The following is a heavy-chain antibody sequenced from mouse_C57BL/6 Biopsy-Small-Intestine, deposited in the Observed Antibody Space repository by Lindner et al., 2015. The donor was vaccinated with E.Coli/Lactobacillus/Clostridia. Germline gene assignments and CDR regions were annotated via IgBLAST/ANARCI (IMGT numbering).Heavy chain of an antibody. Sequence: VQLQESGAELVKPGASVKISCKASGYTFGRYWMNWVKQRPGKGLEWIGQIYPGDGDTNYNGNFKGKATLTADKSSSTVYMQLSSLTSEDSAVYFCAREGYGYLDVWGTGTTVTVSS. CDR1: GYTFGRYW. J-gene: IGHJ1*03. D-gene: IGHD2-2*01. V-gene: IGHV1-80*01. CDR2: IYPGDGDT. CDR3: AREGYGYLDV.